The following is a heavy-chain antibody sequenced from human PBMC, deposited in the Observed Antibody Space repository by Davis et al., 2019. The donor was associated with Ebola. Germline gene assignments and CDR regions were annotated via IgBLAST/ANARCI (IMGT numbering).Heavy chain of an antibody. CDR3: ARGTGLYYYYGMDV. J-gene: IGHJ6*02. V-gene: IGHV3-30-3*01. CDR1: GFTFSSYA. Sequence: GGSLTLSCAASGFTFSSYAMHWVRQAPGKGLEWVAVISYDGSNKYYADSVKGRFTISRDNSRNTLYLQMNSLRAEDTAVYYCARGTGLYYYYGMDVWGQGTTVTVSS. CDR2: ISYDGSNK. D-gene: IGHD3/OR15-3a*01.